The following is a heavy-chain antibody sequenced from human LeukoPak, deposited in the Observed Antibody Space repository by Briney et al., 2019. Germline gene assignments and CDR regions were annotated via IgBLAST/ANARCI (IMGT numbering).Heavy chain of an antibody. CDR1: GGSISSYY. D-gene: IGHD3-22*01. J-gene: IGHJ5*02. CDR2: IYTSGST. V-gene: IGHV4-4*09. Sequence: SETLSLTSTVSGGSISSYYWSWIRQPPEKGLEWIGYIYTSGSTNYNPSLKSRVTISVDTSKNQFSLKLSSVTAADTAVYYCARQVRDDSSGYYPLSWFDPWGQGTLVTVSS. CDR3: ARQVRDDSSGYYPLSWFDP.